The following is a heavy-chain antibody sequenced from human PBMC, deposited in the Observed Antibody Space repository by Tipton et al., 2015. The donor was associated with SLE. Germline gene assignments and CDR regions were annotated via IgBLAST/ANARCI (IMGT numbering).Heavy chain of an antibody. J-gene: IGHJ4*02. Sequence: TLSLTCTVSGGAISSSSYYWGWIRQPPGKGLEWIGSIYYSGSTYYNPSLKSRVTISVDTSKNQFSLKLRSVTAADTAVYYCARQGYHSGSLDYWGQGTLVTVSS. CDR2: IYYSGST. V-gene: IGHV4-39*01. D-gene: IGHD1-26*01. CDR3: ARQGYHSGSLDY. CDR1: GGAISSSSYY.